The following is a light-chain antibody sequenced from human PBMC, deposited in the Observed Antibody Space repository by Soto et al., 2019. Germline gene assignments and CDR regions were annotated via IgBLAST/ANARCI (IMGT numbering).Light chain of an antibody. CDR3: QQYNNWPSCT. Sequence: EIVMTQSPATLSVSPGERATLSCRASQSVSSNLAWYQQKPGQAPRLLIYGASTRATGIPARFSGSGSGTEFTLTISILQSEDFAVYYCQQYNNWPSCTFGQGTKLEIK. V-gene: IGKV3-15*01. CDR2: GAS. J-gene: IGKJ2*01. CDR1: QSVSSN.